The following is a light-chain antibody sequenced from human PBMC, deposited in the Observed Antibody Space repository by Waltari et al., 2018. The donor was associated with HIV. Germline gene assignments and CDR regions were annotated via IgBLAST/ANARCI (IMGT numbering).Light chain of an antibody. CDR2: SNN. CDR3: AAWDDSLNGPV. Sequence: QSVLPQPPSASGPPGQRVTIPRSGSSSNIGSNTVNWYQQLPGTAPKLLIYSNNHRPSGVPDRFSGSKSGTSASLAISGLQSEDEADYYCAAWDDSLNGPVSGGGTKLTVL. J-gene: IGLJ2*01. CDR1: SSNIGSNT. V-gene: IGLV1-44*01.